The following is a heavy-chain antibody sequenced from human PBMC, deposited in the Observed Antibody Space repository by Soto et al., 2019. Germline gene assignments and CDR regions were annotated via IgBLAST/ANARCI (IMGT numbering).Heavy chain of an antibody. J-gene: IGHJ4*02. CDR1: GFSLSTSGVG. V-gene: IGHV2-5*01. CDR3: AHSPPSLYDFWSGYYAGPYFDY. Sequence: SGPTLVNPTQTLTLTCTFSGFSLSTSGVGVGWIRQPPGKALEWLALIYWNDDKRYSPSLKSRLTITKDTSKNQVVLTMTNMDPVDTATYYCAHSPPSLYDFWSGYYAGPYFDYWGQGTLVTVSS. D-gene: IGHD3-3*01. CDR2: IYWNDDK.